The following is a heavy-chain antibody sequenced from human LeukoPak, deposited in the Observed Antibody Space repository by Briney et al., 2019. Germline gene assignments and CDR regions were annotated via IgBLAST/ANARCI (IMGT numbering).Heavy chain of an antibody. V-gene: IGHV1-69*13. CDR3: ARGDYYDSSGYYSLGNWFDP. D-gene: IGHD3-22*01. Sequence: SVKVSCKASGCTFSSYAISWVRQAPGQGLEWMGGIIPIFGTANYAQKFQGRVTITADESTSTAYMELSSLRSEDTAVYYCARGDYYDSSGYYSLGNWFDPWGQGTLVTVSS. CDR2: IIPIFGTA. CDR1: GCTFSSYA. J-gene: IGHJ5*02.